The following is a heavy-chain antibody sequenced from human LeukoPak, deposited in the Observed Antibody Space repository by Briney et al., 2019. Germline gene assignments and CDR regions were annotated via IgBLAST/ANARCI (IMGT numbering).Heavy chain of an antibody. J-gene: IGHJ4*02. CDR2: IKQDGSEK. Sequence: GGSLRLSCAASGFTFSSYWMSWVRQAPGKGLEWVANIKQDGSEKYYVDSVKGRFTISRDNAKNSLYLQMNSLRAEDTAVYYCARYCSGGSCYSKRTIDYWGQGTLVTVSS. CDR1: GFTFSSYW. D-gene: IGHD2-15*01. V-gene: IGHV3-7*01. CDR3: ARYCSGGSCYSKRTIDY.